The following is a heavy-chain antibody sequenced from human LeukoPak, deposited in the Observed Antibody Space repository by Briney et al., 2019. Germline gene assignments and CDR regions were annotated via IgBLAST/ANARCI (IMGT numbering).Heavy chain of an antibody. CDR1: GFTFSSYS. D-gene: IGHD3-10*01. CDR3: ARDNYYGSGSYYNVGYYYYYYMDV. V-gene: IGHV3-21*01. J-gene: IGHJ6*03. CDR2: ISSSSSYI. Sequence: GGSLGLSCAASGFTFSSYSMNWVRQAPGKGLEWVSSISSSSSYIYYADSVKGRFTISRDNAKNSLYLQMNSLRAEDTAVYYCARDNYYGSGSYYNVGYYYYYYMDVWGKGTTVTVSS.